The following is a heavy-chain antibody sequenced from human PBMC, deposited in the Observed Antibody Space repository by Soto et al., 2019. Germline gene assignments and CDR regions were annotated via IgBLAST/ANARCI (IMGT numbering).Heavy chain of an antibody. D-gene: IGHD5-18*01. V-gene: IGHV4-59*01. CDR1: GGSINTYY. CDR2: IADIGST. CDR3: ARVSPPYNYGFGYFDY. Sequence: SETLSLTCTVSGGSINTYYWSWIRPPPGKGLEWIGYIADIGSTNYSPSLKSRVTMSVDTSKNQCYLKLSSVTAADTAVYYCARVSPPYNYGFGYFDYWGQGTLVTVSS. J-gene: IGHJ4*02.